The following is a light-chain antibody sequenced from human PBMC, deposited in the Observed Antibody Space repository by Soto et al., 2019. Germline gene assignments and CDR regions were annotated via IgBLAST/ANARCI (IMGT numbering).Light chain of an antibody. CDR1: QGISSH. Sequence: DIQLTQSPSFLSASVGDRVTITCRAGQGISSHLTWYQQKPGKAPKLLIYAASTLQSGVPSRFSGSGSGTEFTLTISSLQPEDFATYYCLQLNSFPPTFGQGTKVEIK. CDR3: LQLNSFPPT. V-gene: IGKV1-9*01. J-gene: IGKJ1*01. CDR2: AAS.